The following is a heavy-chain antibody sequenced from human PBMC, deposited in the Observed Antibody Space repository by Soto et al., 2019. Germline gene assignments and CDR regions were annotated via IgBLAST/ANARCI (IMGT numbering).Heavy chain of an antibody. V-gene: IGHV4-38-2*02. D-gene: IGHD6-6*01. J-gene: IGHJ6*02. CDR1: GYSISSGYY. CDR3: ARDGYSSSDGSLFKYYYYYYGMDV. CDR2: IYHSGST. Sequence: QVQLQESGPGLVKPSETLSLTCAVSGYSISSGYYWGWIRQPPGKGLEWIGSIYHSGSTYYNPSLKSRVTISVDTSKNQFSLKLSSVTAADTAVYYCARDGYSSSDGSLFKYYYYYYGMDVWGQGTTVTVSS.